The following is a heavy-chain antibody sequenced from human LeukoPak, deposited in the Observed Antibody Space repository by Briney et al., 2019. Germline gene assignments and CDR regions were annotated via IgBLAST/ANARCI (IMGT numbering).Heavy chain of an antibody. CDR3: ARGRWLQLRIFDY. D-gene: IGHD5-24*01. Sequence: SETLSLTCAVYGGSFSGYYWSWIRQPPGKGLEWIGEINHSGSTNYNPSLKSRVTISVDTSKNQFSLKLSSVTAADTAVYYWARGRWLQLRIFDYWGQGTLVTVSS. CDR1: GGSFSGYY. J-gene: IGHJ4*02. CDR2: INHSGST. V-gene: IGHV4-34*01.